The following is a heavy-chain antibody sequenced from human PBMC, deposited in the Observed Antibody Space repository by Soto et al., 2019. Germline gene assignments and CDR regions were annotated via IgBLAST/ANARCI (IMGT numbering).Heavy chain of an antibody. CDR1: GFTFGDYA. CDR3: AKSHTTSGWYVTADY. J-gene: IGHJ4*02. Sequence: GGSLRLSCAASGFTFGDYAMQWVRQAPGKGLEWVSAISWNSGSIDHADSVKGRFTISRDNAKNSLYLQMNSLRAEDTALYYCAKSHTTSGWYVTADYWGQGTRVTVS. V-gene: IGHV3-9*01. CDR2: ISWNSGSI. D-gene: IGHD6-19*01.